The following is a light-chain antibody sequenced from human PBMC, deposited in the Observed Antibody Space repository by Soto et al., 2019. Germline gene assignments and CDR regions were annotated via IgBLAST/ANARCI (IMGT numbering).Light chain of an antibody. CDR1: QSVTSSY. CDR2: GAS. CDR3: QQYGSSPQT. V-gene: IGKV3-20*01. Sequence: EIVLMQSPGILSLSPGERVTLSCRASQSVTSSYLAWYQQKPGQAPRLLIYGASSRATGIPDRFSGSGSGTDFTLTISRLEPEDFAVYYCQQYGSSPQTFREGTKLEIK. J-gene: IGKJ2*01.